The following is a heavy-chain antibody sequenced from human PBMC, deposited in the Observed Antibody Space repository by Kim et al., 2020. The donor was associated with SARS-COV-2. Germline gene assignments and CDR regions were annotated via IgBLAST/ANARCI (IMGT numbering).Heavy chain of an antibody. CDR3: TTGYSSGWSFDY. D-gene: IGHD6-19*01. Sequence: AYGAPVKGRFTISRDDSKNTLYLQMNSLKTEDTAVFYCTTGYSSGWSFDYWGQGTLVTVSS. J-gene: IGHJ4*02. V-gene: IGHV3-15*01.